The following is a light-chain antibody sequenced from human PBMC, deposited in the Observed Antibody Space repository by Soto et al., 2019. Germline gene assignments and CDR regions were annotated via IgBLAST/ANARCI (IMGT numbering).Light chain of an antibody. CDR3: QQYETYPWT. CDR1: QSISYW. CDR2: DAS. V-gene: IGKV1-5*01. J-gene: IGKJ1*01. Sequence: DIRMTQSPSTLSASVGDRVTITCRASQSISYWLAWYQQKPGKAPKVLLYDASTLESGVPSRFSGSGSGTEFTLTISSLQPDDFATYYCQQYETYPWTFGQGTKVEIK.